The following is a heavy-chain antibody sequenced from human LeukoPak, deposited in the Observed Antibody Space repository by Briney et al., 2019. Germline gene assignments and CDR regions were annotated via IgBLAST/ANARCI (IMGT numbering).Heavy chain of an antibody. CDR3: AKDGSGYDFNNWFDP. V-gene: IGHV3-23*01. CDR2: ISGSGGST. Sequence: PRGSLRLSCAASGFTFSSYAMSWVRQAPGKGLEWVSAISGSGGSTYYADSVKGRFTISRDNSKNTLYLQMNSLRAEDTAVYYCAKDGSGYDFNNWFDPWGQGTLVTVSS. J-gene: IGHJ5*02. CDR1: GFTFSSYA. D-gene: IGHD5-12*01.